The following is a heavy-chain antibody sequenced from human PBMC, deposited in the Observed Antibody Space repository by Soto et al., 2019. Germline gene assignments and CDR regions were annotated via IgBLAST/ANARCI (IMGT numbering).Heavy chain of an antibody. CDR2: IYYSGSS. V-gene: IGHV4-39*01. Sequence: SETLSLTCPVSGDSISSSRYYWGWIRQPPGKGLEWIGNIYYSGSSYSNPSLKSRITISVDTSKNQFSLKLSSVTAADTAVYYCAGQAGGGRFNYGMDVWGQGTTVTVSS. CDR3: AGQAGGGRFNYGMDV. CDR1: GDSISSSRYY. D-gene: IGHD2-15*01. J-gene: IGHJ6*02.